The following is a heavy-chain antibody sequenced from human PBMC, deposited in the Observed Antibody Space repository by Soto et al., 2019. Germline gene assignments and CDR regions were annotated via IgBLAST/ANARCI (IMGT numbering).Heavy chain of an antibody. CDR3: ARDQFDSGWYD. J-gene: IGHJ4*02. Sequence: QVQLQESGPGLVKPSETLSLTCTVSGGSISSYYWSWIRQPPGKGLEWIGYIYYSGSTNYNPSLKSRVTISVDTSKNQFSLKLSSVTAADTAVYYCARDQFDSGWYDWGQGTLVTVSS. CDR2: IYYSGST. D-gene: IGHD6-19*01. V-gene: IGHV4-59*01. CDR1: GGSISSYY.